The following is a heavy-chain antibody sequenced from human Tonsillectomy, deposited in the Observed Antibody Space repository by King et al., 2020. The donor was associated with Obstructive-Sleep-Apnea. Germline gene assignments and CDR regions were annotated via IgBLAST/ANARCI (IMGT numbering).Heavy chain of an antibody. J-gene: IGHJ4*02. D-gene: IGHD5-24*01. CDR2: ISYDGSNK. V-gene: IGHV3-30*18. CDR1: GFTFSSFG. CDR3: TKSQWPQSNSPSDY. Sequence: VQLVESGGGVVQPGRSLRLSCAASGFTFSSFGIHWVRQAPGKGLEWVALISYDGSNKYYADSVKGRFTISRDNSKNTLYLQMNSLRGEDTAMYYCTKSQWPQSNSPSDYWGRGTLVTVSS.